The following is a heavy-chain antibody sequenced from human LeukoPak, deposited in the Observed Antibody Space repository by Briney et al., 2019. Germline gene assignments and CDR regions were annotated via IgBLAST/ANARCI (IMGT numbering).Heavy chain of an antibody. CDR3: SGRDRSRSPRAY. V-gene: IGHV3-7*01. Sequence: GGSLRLSCAASGLTFTDFCMSWVRQAPGKGLEWVSNIKPDGSEKYYVDSVKGRFAISRDNAKNEVYLEMNSLRAEDTGVYYCSGRDRSRSPRAYGGERPLVSVP. CDR2: IKPDGSEK. CDR1: GLTFTDFC. J-gene: IGHJ4*02.